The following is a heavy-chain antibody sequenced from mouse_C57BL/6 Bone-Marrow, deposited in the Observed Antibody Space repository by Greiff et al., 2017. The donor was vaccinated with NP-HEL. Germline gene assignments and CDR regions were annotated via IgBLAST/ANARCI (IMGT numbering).Heavy chain of an antibody. J-gene: IGHJ3*01. V-gene: IGHV1-69*01. CDR2: IDPSDSYT. D-gene: IGHD1-1*01. CDR1: GYTFTSYW. CDR3: ARWDYGSSPWFAY. Sequence: VQLQQPGAELVMPGASVKLSCKASGYTFTSYWMHWVKQRPGQGLEWIGEIDPSDSYTNYNQKFKGKFTLTVDKSSSTAYMQLSSLTSEDSAVYYCARWDYGSSPWFAYWGQGTLVTVSA.